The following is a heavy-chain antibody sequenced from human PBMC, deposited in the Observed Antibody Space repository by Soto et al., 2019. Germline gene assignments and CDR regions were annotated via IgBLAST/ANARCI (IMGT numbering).Heavy chain of an antibody. CDR1: GCTFSTYA. J-gene: IGHJ4*02. CDR3: AKDGAATPLNLRYNKHDY. D-gene: IGHD2-15*01. Sequence: GGSLRLSCAASGCTFSTYAMSWVRQAPGKGLEWVSAISGSGASTYYADSVKGRFTISRDNSKDTLYLQMNSLRAEDTAVYYCAKDGAATPLNLRYNKHDYWGQGTLVTVSS. CDR2: ISGSGAST. V-gene: IGHV3-23*01.